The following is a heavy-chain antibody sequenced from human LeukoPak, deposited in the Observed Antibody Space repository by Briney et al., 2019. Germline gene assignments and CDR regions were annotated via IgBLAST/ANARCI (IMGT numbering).Heavy chain of an antibody. CDR1: GGSISSYY. V-gene: IGHV4-59*01. CDR2: IYYSGST. CDR3: AKYHDSRGYYWAFDI. J-gene: IGHJ3*02. Sequence: SETLSLTCTVSGGSISSYYWSWIRQPPGKGLEWIGYIYYSGSTNYNPSLKSRVTISVDTSKNQFSLKLSSVTAADTAVYYCAKYHDSRGYYWAFDIWGQGTMVTVSS. D-gene: IGHD3-22*01.